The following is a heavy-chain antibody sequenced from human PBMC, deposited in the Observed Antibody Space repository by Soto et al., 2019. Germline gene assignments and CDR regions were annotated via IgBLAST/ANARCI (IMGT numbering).Heavy chain of an antibody. V-gene: IGHV3-30*18. J-gene: IGHJ4*02. CDR1: GFTFSSYG. Sequence: LRLSCAASGFTFSSYGMHWVRQAPGKGLEWVAVMSYDGSNKYYADSVKGRFTISRDNSKNTLYLQMNSLRAEDTAVYYCAKIIMATNSLSHDYWGQRTLVTVSS. CDR2: MSYDGSNK. D-gene: IGHD5-12*01. CDR3: AKIIMATNSLSHDY.